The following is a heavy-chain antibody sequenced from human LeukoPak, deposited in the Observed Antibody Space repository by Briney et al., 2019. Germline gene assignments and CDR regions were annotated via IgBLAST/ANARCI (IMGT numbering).Heavy chain of an antibody. J-gene: IGHJ4*02. D-gene: IGHD4-17*01. Sequence: GGSLRLSCAASGFTLSIYGMHWVRQAPGKGLEWVAVLWYDGSNKYYGDSVKGRFTISRDNSMNTLYLHMNSLRAEDTAVYYCAKEALTDGDYVFDYWGQGTLVTVSS. CDR1: GFTLSIYG. CDR2: LWYDGSNK. CDR3: AKEALTDGDYVFDY. V-gene: IGHV3-33*06.